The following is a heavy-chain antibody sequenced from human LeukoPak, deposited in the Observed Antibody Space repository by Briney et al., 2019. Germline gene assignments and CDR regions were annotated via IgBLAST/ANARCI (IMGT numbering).Heavy chain of an antibody. CDR1: GFTFSSYA. D-gene: IGHD3-22*01. V-gene: IGHV3-23*01. J-gene: IGHJ6*02. CDR2: ISGSGGST. CDR3: AREGSSGGWNYYYYGMDV. Sequence: GGSLRLSCAASGFTFSSYAMSWVRQAPGKGLEWVSAISGSGGSTYYADSVKGRFTISRDNSKNTLYLQMNGLRAEDTAVYYCAREGSSGGWNYYYYGMDVWGQGTTVTVSS.